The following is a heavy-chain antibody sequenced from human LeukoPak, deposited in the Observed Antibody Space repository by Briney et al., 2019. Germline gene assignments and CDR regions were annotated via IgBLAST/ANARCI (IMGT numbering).Heavy chain of an antibody. CDR2: INSDGRST. CDR3: ARGGPAAGRFDY. D-gene: IGHD6-13*01. Sequence: PGESLRLSCEASGFTFSDYWMHWVRQAPGKGLVWVSRINSDGRSTTYADSVKGRFTVSRDNAKNTLYLQMNSLRAEDTAVYYCARGGPAAGRFDYWGQGTLVTVSS. V-gene: IGHV3-74*01. J-gene: IGHJ4*02. CDR1: GFTFSDYW.